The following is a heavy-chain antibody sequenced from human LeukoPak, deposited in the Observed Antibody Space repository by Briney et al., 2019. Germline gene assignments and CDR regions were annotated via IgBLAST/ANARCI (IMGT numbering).Heavy chain of an antibody. CDR1: GGSFSGYY. J-gene: IGHJ4*02. CDR3: AIRLVRRQTRQIDY. V-gene: IGHV4-34*01. CDR2: INHSGST. Sequence: SETLSLTCAVYGGSFSGYYWSWIRQPPGKGLEWIGEINHSGSTNYNPSLKSRVTISVDTSKNQFSLKLSSVTAADTAVYYCAIRLVRRQTRQIDYWGQGTLVTVSS. D-gene: IGHD3-9*01.